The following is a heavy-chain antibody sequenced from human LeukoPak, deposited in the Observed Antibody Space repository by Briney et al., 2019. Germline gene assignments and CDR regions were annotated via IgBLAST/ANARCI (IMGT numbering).Heavy chain of an antibody. CDR3: ARGRMATAENWFDP. Sequence: PSQTLSLTCTVSGGSISSGGYYWSWIRQHPGKGLEWIGYICYSGSTYYNPSLKSRVTISVDTSKNQFFLKLSSVTAADTAVYYCARGRMATAENWFDPWGQGTLVTVSS. V-gene: IGHV4-31*03. D-gene: IGHD5-24*01. CDR2: ICYSGST. CDR1: GGSISSGGYY. J-gene: IGHJ5*02.